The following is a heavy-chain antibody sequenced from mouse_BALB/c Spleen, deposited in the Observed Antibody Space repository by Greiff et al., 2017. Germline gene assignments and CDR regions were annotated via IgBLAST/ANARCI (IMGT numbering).Heavy chain of an antibody. D-gene: IGHD2-3*01. Sequence: DVKLVESGGGLVKPGGSLKLSCAASGFTFSSYAMSWVRQTPEKRLEWVASISSGGSTYYPDSVKGRFTISRDNARNILYLQMSSLRSEDTAMYYCAREGGYYWFAYWGQGTLVTVSA. J-gene: IGHJ3*01. V-gene: IGHV5-6-5*01. CDR1: GFTFSSYA. CDR3: AREGGYYWFAY. CDR2: ISSGGST.